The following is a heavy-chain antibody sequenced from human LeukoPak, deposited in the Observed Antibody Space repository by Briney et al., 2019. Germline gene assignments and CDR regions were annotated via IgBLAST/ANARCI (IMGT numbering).Heavy chain of an antibody. CDR3: ARRQYYDSTGCFVY. CDR1: GNSISSDDW. Sequence: SETLSLTCTVSGNSISSDDWWTWVRQPPGRGLEWIGEIYHRGSTNYNPSLKSRVTISIDKSRNQFSLMLSSVTAAVTAVYYCARRQYYDSTGCFVYWGQGTLVTVSS. D-gene: IGHD3-22*01. CDR2: IYHRGST. V-gene: IGHV4-4*02. J-gene: IGHJ4*02.